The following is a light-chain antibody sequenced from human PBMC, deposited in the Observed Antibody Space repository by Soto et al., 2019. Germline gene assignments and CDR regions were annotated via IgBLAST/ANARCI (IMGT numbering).Light chain of an antibody. J-gene: IGKJ5*01. V-gene: IGKV3-11*01. CDR3: QQRHMWPIT. Sequence: EVVLTKSPGTLSLSPGERATLSCRASQSFRGLLAWYQQKPGQAPRLLIYDAYNRATGIPPRFSGSGSGTDFTLTISSLETEDSAVYYCQQRHMWPITCGQGTRLEIK. CDR1: QSFRGL. CDR2: DAY.